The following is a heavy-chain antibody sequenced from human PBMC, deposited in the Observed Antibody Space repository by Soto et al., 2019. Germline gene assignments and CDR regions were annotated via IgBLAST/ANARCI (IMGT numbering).Heavy chain of an antibody. CDR1: GFTFSSYA. V-gene: IGHV3-30-3*01. J-gene: IGHJ6*02. Sequence: EGSLRLSCAASGFTFSSYAMHWVRQAPGKGLGWVPVISYDGSNKYYADSVKGRFTISRDNSKNTLYLQMSSLRAEDTAVSYCARDGGLRIVGATTEGYYYGMDVCGQGTTVTVSS. D-gene: IGHD1-26*01. CDR2: ISYDGSNK. CDR3: ARDGGLRIVGATTEGYYYGMDV.